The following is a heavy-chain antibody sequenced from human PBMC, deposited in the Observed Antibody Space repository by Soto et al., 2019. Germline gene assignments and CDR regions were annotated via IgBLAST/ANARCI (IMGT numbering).Heavy chain of an antibody. Sequence: PGVSLRLSCAASGFTFSSYGMHWVRQAPGKGLEWVAVIWYDGSNKYYADSVKGRFTISRDNSKNTLYLQMNSLRAEDTAVYYCARDARYYDFWSGYYPSGYYYGMDVWGQGTTVTVSS. D-gene: IGHD3-3*01. J-gene: IGHJ6*02. V-gene: IGHV3-33*01. CDR2: IWYDGSNK. CDR3: ARDARYYDFWSGYYPSGYYYGMDV. CDR1: GFTFSSYG.